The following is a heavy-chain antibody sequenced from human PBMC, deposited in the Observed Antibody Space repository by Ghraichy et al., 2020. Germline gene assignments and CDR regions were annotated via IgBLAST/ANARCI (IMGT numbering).Heavy chain of an antibody. J-gene: IGHJ4*02. D-gene: IGHD5-18*01. CDR2: ISWDGGST. V-gene: IGHV3-43*01. CDR3: AKDGGYSYGYGTLDY. CDR1: GFTFDDYT. Sequence: LSLTFAASGFTFDDYTMHWVRQAPGKGLEWVSLISWDGGSTYYADSMKGRFTISRDNSKNSLYLQMNSLRTEDTALYYCAKDGGYSYGYGTLDYWGQGTLVTVSS.